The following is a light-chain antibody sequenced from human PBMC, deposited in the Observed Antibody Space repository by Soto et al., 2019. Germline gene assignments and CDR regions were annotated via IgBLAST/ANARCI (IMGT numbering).Light chain of an antibody. CDR3: QQLESYPST. Sequence: DIQMTQSPSSLSASVGDRVTITCRASQPVTNYLSWYQQKPGKAPTLLIYAASRLQSGVPSRFSAGGSGTEFTLSINSLLPEDFATYYCQQLESYPSTFGGGTKVDIK. CDR2: AAS. J-gene: IGKJ4*01. V-gene: IGKV1-39*01. CDR1: QPVTNY.